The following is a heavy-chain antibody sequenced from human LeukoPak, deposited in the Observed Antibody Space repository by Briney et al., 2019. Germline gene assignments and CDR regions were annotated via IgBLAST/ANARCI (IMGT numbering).Heavy chain of an antibody. V-gene: IGHV3-53*01. CDR3: ARYDVAYNPFDY. J-gene: IGHJ4*02. D-gene: IGHD1-14*01. CDR2: IYSGANT. CDR1: GFTVSNNY. Sequence: PGGSLRLSCAASGFTVSNNYMSWVRQAPGTGLEWVSVIYSGANTYYADSVKGRFTISRDNSKNTLYLQMNSPRAEDTAVYYCARYDVAYNPFDYWGQGTLVTVSS.